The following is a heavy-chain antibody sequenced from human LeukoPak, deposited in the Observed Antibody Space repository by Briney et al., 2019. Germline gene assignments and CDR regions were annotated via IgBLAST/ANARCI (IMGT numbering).Heavy chain of an antibody. D-gene: IGHD2-2*01. V-gene: IGHV4-34*01. J-gene: IGHJ3*02. CDR2: INHSGST. Sequence: SETLSLTCAVYGGSFSGYYWSWIRQPPGKGLEWIGEINHSGSTNYNPSLKSRVTISVDTSKNQFSLKLSSVTAADTAVCYCARVRYCSSTSCYSKSAFDIWGQGTMVTVSS. CDR3: ARVRYCSSTSCYSKSAFDI. CDR1: GGSFSGYY.